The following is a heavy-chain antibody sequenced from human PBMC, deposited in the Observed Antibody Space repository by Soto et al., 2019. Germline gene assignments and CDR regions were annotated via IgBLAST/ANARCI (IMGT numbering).Heavy chain of an antibody. CDR1: GGSISSYY. V-gene: IGHV4-59*01. J-gene: IGHJ6*02. CDR3: ARGEDAFCYYGLDV. Sequence: SETLSLTCTVSGGSISSYYWSWIRQPPGKGLEWIGYIYYSGSTSYNPSLKSRVTMSVDTSKSQFSLKLTSVTAADTAVYYCARGEDAFCYYGLDVWGQGITVTVSS. CDR2: IYYSGST.